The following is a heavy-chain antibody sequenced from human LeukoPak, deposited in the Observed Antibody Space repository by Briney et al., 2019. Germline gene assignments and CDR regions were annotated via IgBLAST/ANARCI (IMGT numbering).Heavy chain of an antibody. Sequence: PSETLSLTCAVYGGSFSGYYWSWIRQPPGKGLELMGEINHSGSTNYNPSLKSRVTISVDTSKNQFSLKLSSVTAADTAVYYCARARYCTGGVCYTRYFDYWGQGTLVTVSS. CDR1: GGSFSGYY. J-gene: IGHJ4*02. CDR3: ARARYCTGGVCYTRYFDY. V-gene: IGHV4-34*01. CDR2: INHSGST. D-gene: IGHD2-8*02.